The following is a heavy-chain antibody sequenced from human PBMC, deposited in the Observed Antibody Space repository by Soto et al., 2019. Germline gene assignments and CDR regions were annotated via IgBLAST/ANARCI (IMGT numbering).Heavy chain of an antibody. CDR3: AKEAEENEQVPIPGDN. Sequence: PGGSLRLSCVASGFTFRNHAMTCVRQAPGKGLEWVSGISGSGTMKYYADSVRGHFTISRENAKNTPYLQMDNLRVEDTAVYYCAKEAEENEQVPIPGDNWGQGTLVTVSS. D-gene: IGHD2-2*02. V-gene: IGHV3-23*01. J-gene: IGHJ4*02. CDR2: ISGSGTMK. CDR1: GFTFRNHA.